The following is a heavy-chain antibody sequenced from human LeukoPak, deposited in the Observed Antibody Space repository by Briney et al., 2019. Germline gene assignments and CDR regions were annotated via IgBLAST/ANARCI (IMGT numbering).Heavy chain of an antibody. Sequence: SETLSLTCAVYGGSFSGYYWSWIRQSPGKGLEWIGEINDSGSTYYNPSLKSRVTISVDTSKNQFSLKLSSVTAADTAVYYCARSRRVGIVATITIDYWGQGTLVTVSS. D-gene: IGHD5-12*01. V-gene: IGHV4-34*01. CDR2: INDSGST. CDR3: ARSRRVGIVATITIDY. CDR1: GGSFSGYY. J-gene: IGHJ4*02.